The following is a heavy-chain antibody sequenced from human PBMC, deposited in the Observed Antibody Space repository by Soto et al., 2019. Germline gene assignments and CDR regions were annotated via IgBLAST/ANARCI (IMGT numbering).Heavy chain of an antibody. J-gene: IGHJ3*02. D-gene: IGHD2-21*02. CDR2: IYPGDSDT. Sequence: LKISCKGSGYSFTSYWIGWVRQMPGKGLEWMGIIYPGDSDTRYSPSFQGRVTISADKSISTAYLQWSSLKASDTAMYYCARGPYCGGDCPLRFAFDIWGQGTMVTVSS. V-gene: IGHV5-51*01. CDR1: GYSFTSYW. CDR3: ARGPYCGGDCPLRFAFDI.